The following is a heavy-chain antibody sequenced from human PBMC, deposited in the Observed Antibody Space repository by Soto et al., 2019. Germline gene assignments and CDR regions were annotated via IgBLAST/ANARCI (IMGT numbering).Heavy chain of an antibody. CDR3: AGTTSHYWYYMDV. Sequence: QVPLQESGPGLVKPSQTLSLTCVISGDSVSSNSAAWNWIMQSPSRGLEWLGRTYYRTRWYYDYAVYVRSRITVNPDTSKNQFSLQLTSVTPEDTAVYYCAGTTSHYWYYMDVWGKGTTVTVSS. D-gene: IGHD1-7*01. CDR1: GDSVSSNSAA. V-gene: IGHV6-1*01. CDR2: TYYRTRWYY. J-gene: IGHJ6*03.